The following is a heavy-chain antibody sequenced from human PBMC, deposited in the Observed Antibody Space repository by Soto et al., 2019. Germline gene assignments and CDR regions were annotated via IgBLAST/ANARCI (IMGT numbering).Heavy chain of an antibody. Sequence: SETLSLTCTVSGASVTGGSYYWSWIRQPPGKGLEWIGYISSGGSTNYNPSLESRVTISLDTSKNQFSLRLSPVTAAGTAVYYCAREDAGYYHDNSGYKNWFDPWGQGTLVTVSS. J-gene: IGHJ5*02. CDR3: AREDAGYYHDNSGYKNWFDP. V-gene: IGHV4-61*01. CDR2: ISSGGST. CDR1: GASVTGGSYY. D-gene: IGHD3-22*01.